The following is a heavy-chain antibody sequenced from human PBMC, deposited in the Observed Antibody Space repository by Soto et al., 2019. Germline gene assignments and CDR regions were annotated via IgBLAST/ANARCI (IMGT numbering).Heavy chain of an antibody. CDR2: INHSGST. D-gene: IGHD3-9*01. V-gene: IGHV4-34*01. CDR3: ARAGILRYFDWFNY. Sequence: QVQLQQWGAGLLKPSETLSLTCAVYGGSFSGYYWSWIRQPPGKGLEWIGEINHSGSTNYNPSLKSRVTISVDTSKNQFSLKLSSVTAADTAVYYCARAGILRYFDWFNYWGQGTLVTVSS. CDR1: GGSFSGYY. J-gene: IGHJ4*02.